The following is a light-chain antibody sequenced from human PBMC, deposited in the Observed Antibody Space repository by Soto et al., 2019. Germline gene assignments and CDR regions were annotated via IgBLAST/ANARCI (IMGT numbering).Light chain of an antibody. CDR1: QSVSSSY. Sequence: EIVLTQSPCTLSLSPGDRATLSCRASQSVSSSYLAWYQQKPGQAPMLLIYGASSRAAGIPDRFSGSGSGTDFTLTISRLEPEDFAVYYCQQYSSAPQTFGQGTKVEIK. J-gene: IGKJ1*01. CDR3: QQYSSAPQT. CDR2: GAS. V-gene: IGKV3-20*01.